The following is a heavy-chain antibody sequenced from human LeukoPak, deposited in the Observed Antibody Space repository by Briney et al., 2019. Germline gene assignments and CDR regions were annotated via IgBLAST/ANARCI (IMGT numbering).Heavy chain of an antibody. Sequence: GGSLRLSCAASGFTFSDYAMSWVRQAPGKGLEWVAVISYDGSNKYYADSVKGRFTISRDNSKNTLYLQMNSLRAEDTAVYYCARDRGAAAALNWFDPWGQGTLVTVSS. CDR2: ISYDGSNK. CDR1: GFTFSDYA. V-gene: IGHV3-30*04. D-gene: IGHD6-13*01. J-gene: IGHJ5*02. CDR3: ARDRGAAAALNWFDP.